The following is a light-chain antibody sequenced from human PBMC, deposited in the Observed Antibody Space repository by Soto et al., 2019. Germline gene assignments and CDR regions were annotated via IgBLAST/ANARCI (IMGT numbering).Light chain of an antibody. Sequence: QSVLAQPPSVSGAPGQKVTISCTGSSSNIGAGYDLHWYQQLPGTAPKLLLYGNINRPSGVPDRFSGSKSGTSASLAITGLQAEDEADYYCLSYDTSLSAYVFGTGTKVTVL. CDR1: SSNIGAGYD. CDR2: GNI. J-gene: IGLJ1*01. V-gene: IGLV1-40*01. CDR3: LSYDTSLSAYV.